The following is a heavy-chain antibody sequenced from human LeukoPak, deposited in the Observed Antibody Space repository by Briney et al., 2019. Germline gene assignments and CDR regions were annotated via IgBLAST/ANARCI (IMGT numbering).Heavy chain of an antibody. CDR3: ARETAGSRDY. V-gene: IGHV4-39*07. J-gene: IGHJ4*02. CDR2: INESGYT. CDR1: GGSISSSSYY. Sequence: SETLSLTCTVSGGSISSSSYYWGWIRQPPGKGLEWIGYINESGYTYYNPSLKTRVTISVDRFKNQFSLKLSSVTAADTAVYYCARETAGSRDYWGQGTLVIVSS. D-gene: IGHD6-25*01.